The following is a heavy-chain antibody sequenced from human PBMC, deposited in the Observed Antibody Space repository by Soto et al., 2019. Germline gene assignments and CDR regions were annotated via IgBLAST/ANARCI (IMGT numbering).Heavy chain of an antibody. CDR3: ARERVVVVPAAIYYYGMDV. V-gene: IGHV3-74*01. CDR2: INSDGSST. J-gene: IGHJ6*02. CDR1: GFTFSSYW. Sequence: GGSLRLSCAASGFTFSSYWMHWVRQAPGKGLVWVSRINSDGSSTSYADSVKGRFTISRDNAKNTLYLQMNSLRAEDTAVYYCARERVVVVPAAIYYYGMDVWGQGTTVTVSS. D-gene: IGHD2-2*01.